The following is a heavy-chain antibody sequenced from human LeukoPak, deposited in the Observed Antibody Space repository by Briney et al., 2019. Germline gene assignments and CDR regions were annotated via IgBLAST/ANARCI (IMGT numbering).Heavy chain of an antibody. CDR2: ISAYNGNT. CDR1: GYTFTSYG. V-gene: IGHV1-18*01. D-gene: IGHD2-21*01. Sequence: ASVKVSCKASGYTFTSYGISWVRQAPGQGLEWMGWISAYNGNTNYAQKLQGRVTMTTDTSTSTVYMELRSLRSDDTAVYYCARDAGYSNFYYYYYYMDVWGKGTTVTISS. J-gene: IGHJ6*03. CDR3: ARDAGYSNFYYYYYYMDV.